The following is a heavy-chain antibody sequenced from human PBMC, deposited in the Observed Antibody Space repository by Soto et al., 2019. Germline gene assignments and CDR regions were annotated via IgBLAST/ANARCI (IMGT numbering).Heavy chain of an antibody. Sequence: PGESLKISCKGSGYSFAGHWITWGRQMHWNGLEWMGRIDPSDSQTYYSPSFRGHVTISAAKSITTVFLQWSSLRASDTAMYYCARQIYDSDSGPNFQYYFDSWGQGTLVTVSS. CDR1: GYSFAGHW. CDR3: ARQIYDSDSGPNFQYYFDS. V-gene: IGHV5-10-1*01. D-gene: IGHD3-22*01. J-gene: IGHJ4*02. CDR2: IDPSDSQT.